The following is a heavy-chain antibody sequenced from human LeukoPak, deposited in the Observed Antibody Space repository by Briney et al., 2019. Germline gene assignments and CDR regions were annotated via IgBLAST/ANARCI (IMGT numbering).Heavy chain of an antibody. Sequence: PSETLSLTCTVSGGSISSSSYYWGWIRQPPGKGLEWIGSIYYSGSTYYNPSLKSRVTISVDTSKNQFSLKLSSVTAADTAVYYCARDYYDSSGSFYYFDYWGQGTLVTVSS. CDR1: GGSISSSSYY. J-gene: IGHJ4*02. CDR3: ARDYYDSSGSFYYFDY. CDR2: IYYSGST. D-gene: IGHD3-22*01. V-gene: IGHV4-39*02.